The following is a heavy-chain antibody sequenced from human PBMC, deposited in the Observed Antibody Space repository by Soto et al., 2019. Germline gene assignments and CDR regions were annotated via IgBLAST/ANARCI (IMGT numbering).Heavy chain of an antibody. Sequence: QVQLVESGGGVVQPGRSLRLSCAASGFTFSNIGMHWVRQAPGKGLEWVAVISYDGRVQYHADSVKGRFTLSRDNSKNTLYLQMNSLRVEDTAVYYCAKERYNGEGNYFDCLGQGTLVTVSS. CDR3: AKERYNGEGNYFDC. CDR1: GFTFSNIG. V-gene: IGHV3-30*18. J-gene: IGHJ4*02. CDR2: ISYDGRVQ. D-gene: IGHD3-10*01.